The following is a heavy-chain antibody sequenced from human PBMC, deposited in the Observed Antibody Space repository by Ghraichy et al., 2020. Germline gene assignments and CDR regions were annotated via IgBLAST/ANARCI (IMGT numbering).Heavy chain of an antibody. CDR3: ARGVLSGRDY. CDR1: GGSFSGYY. Sequence: GSLRLSCAVYGGSFSGYYWSWIRQPPGKGLEWIGEINHSGSTNYNPSLKSRVTISVDTSKNQFSLKLSSVTAADTAVYYCARGVLSGRDYWGQGTLVTVSS. D-gene: IGHD2/OR15-2a*01. J-gene: IGHJ4*02. CDR2: INHSGST. V-gene: IGHV4-34*01.